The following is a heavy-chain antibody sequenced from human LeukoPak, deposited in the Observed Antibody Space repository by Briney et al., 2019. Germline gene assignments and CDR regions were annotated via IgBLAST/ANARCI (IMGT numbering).Heavy chain of an antibody. D-gene: IGHD2-2*01. CDR1: GGSISSSSYY. Sequence: SETLSLTCTVSGGSISSSSYYWGWIRQPPGKGLEWIVSIYYSGSTYYNPSLKSRVTISVDTSKNQFSLKLSSVTAADTAVYYCARHSPFFCSSTSCYDNWFDPWGQGTLVTVSS. CDR2: IYYSGST. CDR3: ARHSPFFCSSTSCYDNWFDP. V-gene: IGHV4-39*01. J-gene: IGHJ5*02.